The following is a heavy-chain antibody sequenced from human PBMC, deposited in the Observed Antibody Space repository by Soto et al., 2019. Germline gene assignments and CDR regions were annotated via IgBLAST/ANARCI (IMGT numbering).Heavy chain of an antibody. D-gene: IGHD3-22*01. Sequence: SETLSLTCAGYGGSFSGYYWSWIRQPPGKGLEWIGEINHSGSTNYNPSLKSRVTISVDTSKNQFSLKLSSVTAADTAVYYCARGDYDSSGYYYSYYYYGMAVWGQGTTVPVSS. CDR2: INHSGST. J-gene: IGHJ6*02. V-gene: IGHV4-34*01. CDR1: GGSFSGYY. CDR3: ARGDYDSSGYYYSYYYYGMAV.